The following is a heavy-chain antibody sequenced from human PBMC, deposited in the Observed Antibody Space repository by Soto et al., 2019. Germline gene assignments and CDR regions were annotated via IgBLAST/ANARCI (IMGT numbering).Heavy chain of an antibody. V-gene: IGHV1-69*01. CDR3: AKDPSSRWGDYYYYYGMDV. CDR1: GGAFRKYA. D-gene: IGHD6-13*01. CDR2: IIPIFGTT. J-gene: IGHJ6*02. Sequence: QVQLVQSGAEVKKPGSSVKVSCKASGGAFRKYAISWVRQAPGQGLEWIGGIIPIFGTTNYAQKFQGRVTITADESTNTAYVELSSLRSEDTAVYYCAKDPSSRWGDYYYYYGMDVWGQGTTVTVSS.